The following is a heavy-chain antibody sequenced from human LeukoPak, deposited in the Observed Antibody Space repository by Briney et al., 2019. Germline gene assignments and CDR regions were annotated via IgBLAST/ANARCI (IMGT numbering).Heavy chain of an antibody. CDR2: IYSGGST. CDR3: ATYRATSLVDY. Sequence: GGSLRLSCAASGFTFSSYAMHWVRQAPGKGLEWVSVIYSGGSTYYADSVKGRFTISRDNSKNTLYLQMNSLRAEDTAVYYCATYRATSLVDYWGQGTLVTVSS. J-gene: IGHJ4*02. CDR1: GFTFSSYA. V-gene: IGHV3-53*01. D-gene: IGHD4-11*01.